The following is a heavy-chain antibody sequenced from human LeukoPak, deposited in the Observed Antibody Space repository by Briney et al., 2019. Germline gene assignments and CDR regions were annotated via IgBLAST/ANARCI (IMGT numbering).Heavy chain of an antibody. CDR1: GVSISTYY. Sequence: PSETLSLTCSVSGVSISTYYWIWIRQPPAKGLEWMGFFSYSGSTKYNPSLKSRVTMSIDTSKNQFSLKLSSVTAADTAVYYCARMYSGTSYYFDYWGQGTLVTVSS. J-gene: IGHJ4*02. CDR2: FSYSGST. D-gene: IGHD1-26*01. V-gene: IGHV4-59*01. CDR3: ARMYSGTSYYFDY.